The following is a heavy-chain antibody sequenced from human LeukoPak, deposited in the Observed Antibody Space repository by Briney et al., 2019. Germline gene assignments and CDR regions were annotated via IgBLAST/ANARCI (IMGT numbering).Heavy chain of an antibody. V-gene: IGHV4-59*11. CDR1: GDDIYNHY. D-gene: IGHD5-24*01. CDR2: IYYTGTTSGRT. J-gene: IGHJ4*02. Sequence: SEALSLTCSVSGDDIYNHYWSWVRQPPGKEPGWIAYIYYTGTTSGRTDYNPSLQSRVSISIDTSKSQFSLRLDSVTAADTAFYYCAEIPRIWGQGILVTVSS. CDR3: AEIPRI.